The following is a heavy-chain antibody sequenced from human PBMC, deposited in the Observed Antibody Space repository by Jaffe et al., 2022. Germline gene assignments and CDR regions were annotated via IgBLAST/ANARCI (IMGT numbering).Heavy chain of an antibody. CDR3: AKERAAGTGLYLDS. CDR1: GFTFSNYA. D-gene: IGHD6-19*01. J-gene: IGHJ4*02. CDR2: IVYGSDART. Sequence: EVQLLESGGGLVQPGGSLRLSCAASGFTFSNYAMTWVRQAPGKGLEWVSSIVYGSDARTYYADSVKGRFTISRDDSRNTLYLQMNSLRAEETALYYCAKERAAGTGLYLDSWGQGTLVTVSS. V-gene: IGHV3-23*01.